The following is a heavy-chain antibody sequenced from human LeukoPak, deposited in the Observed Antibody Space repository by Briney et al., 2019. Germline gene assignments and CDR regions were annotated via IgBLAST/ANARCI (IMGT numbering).Heavy chain of an antibody. D-gene: IGHD4-23*01. CDR3: ARDWTTLGY. J-gene: IGHJ4*02. CDR1: GFTFSDYY. Sequence: GGSLRLSCAASGFTFSDYYMSWIRQAPGKGLEWVSYVSSSSSYTDYADSVKGRFTISRDNAKNSLYLQMNSLRAEDTAVYYCARDWTTLGYWGQGTLVTVSS. CDR2: VSSSSSYT. V-gene: IGHV3-11*06.